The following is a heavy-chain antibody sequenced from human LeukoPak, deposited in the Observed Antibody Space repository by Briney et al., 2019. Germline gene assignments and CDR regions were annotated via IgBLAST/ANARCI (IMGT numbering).Heavy chain of an antibody. J-gene: IGHJ4*02. CDR2: INHSGST. Sequence: SETLSLTCTVSGGSISSHYWSWIRQPPGKGLEWIGEINHSGSTNYNPSLKSRVTISVDTSKNQFSLKLSSVTAADTAVYYCASEVGATSRDYWGQGTLVTVSS. D-gene: IGHD1-26*01. CDR1: GGSISSHY. V-gene: IGHV4-34*01. CDR3: ASEVGATSRDY.